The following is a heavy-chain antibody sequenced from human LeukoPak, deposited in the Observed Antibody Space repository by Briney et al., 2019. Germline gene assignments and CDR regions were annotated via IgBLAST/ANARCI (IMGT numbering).Heavy chain of an antibody. J-gene: IGHJ5*02. V-gene: IGHV3-21*01. CDR1: GFALKSYS. CDR3: ARLSGPGPIAAADSGWFDP. CDR2: ISSTSAYI. D-gene: IGHD6-13*01. Sequence: GGSLRLSCAGSGFALKSYSLSWVRQAPGKGLEWVSSISSTSAYIYYADSVKGRFTISRDNVDNVVYLQMNSLGAEDTAVYYCARLSGPGPIAAADSGWFDPWGQGTLVTVSS.